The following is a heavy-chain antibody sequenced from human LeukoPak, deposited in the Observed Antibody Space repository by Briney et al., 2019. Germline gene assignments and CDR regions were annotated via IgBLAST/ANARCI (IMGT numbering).Heavy chain of an antibody. V-gene: IGHV3-21*01. CDR2: ITSSSST. CDR1: GFTFSSYS. CDR3: ARVGFYDFWSVINFFDY. J-gene: IGHJ4*02. Sequence: GGSLRLSCAASGFTFSSYSVSWVRQAPGKGLEWVSSITSSSSTYYSDSVKGRFTISRDNAKNSLYLQMNSLRVEDTAVYYCARVGFYDFWSVINFFDYWGQGTLVTVSS. D-gene: IGHD3-3*01.